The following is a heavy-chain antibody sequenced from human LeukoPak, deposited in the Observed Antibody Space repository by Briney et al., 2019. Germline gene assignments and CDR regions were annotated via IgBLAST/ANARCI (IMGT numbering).Heavy chain of an antibody. CDR3: ARGTNTAMGVDN. Sequence: PGGSLRLSCVASGFTFSESWMTWVRQAPGKGLEWVASIKHDEREEYHADSVKGRFTISRDNAKNSLYLQMNSLRAEDTAVYYCARGTNTAMGVDNWGQGTLVTVSS. CDR2: IKHDEREE. J-gene: IGHJ4*02. V-gene: IGHV3-7*01. D-gene: IGHD5-18*01. CDR1: GFTFSESW.